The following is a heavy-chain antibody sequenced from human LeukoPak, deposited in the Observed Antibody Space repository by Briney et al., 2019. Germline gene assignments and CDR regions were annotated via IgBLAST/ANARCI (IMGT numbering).Heavy chain of an antibody. CDR3: ARGQIDHGSGSYYVAYDY. Sequence: ASVIACYTASGSTFTDSYMHWLRQAPGQGHERIGWINPNSGGTNYPQKHQSGVTMNRDTSISTAYMVLSRLRSDDTAVYCCARGQIDHGSGSYYVAYDYWGQGTLVTVST. V-gene: IGHV1-2*02. J-gene: IGHJ4*02. D-gene: IGHD3-10*01. CDR2: INPNSGGT. CDR1: GSTFTDSY.